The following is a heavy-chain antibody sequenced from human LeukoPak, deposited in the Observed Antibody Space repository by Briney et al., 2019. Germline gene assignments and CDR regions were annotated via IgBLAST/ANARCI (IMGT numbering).Heavy chain of an antibody. CDR3: ATARAGAAFRWFDP. CDR1: GGSVSSGTQY. V-gene: IGHV4-61*01. D-gene: IGHD6-19*01. Sequence: PSETLSLTCTVSGGSVSSGTQYWRWIRQPPGKGLEWIGYIYYSGSTNYNPSLKSRVTISVDTSKNQFSLKLSSVTAADTAVYYCATARAGAAFRWFDPWGQGTLVTVSS. CDR2: IYYSGST. J-gene: IGHJ5*02.